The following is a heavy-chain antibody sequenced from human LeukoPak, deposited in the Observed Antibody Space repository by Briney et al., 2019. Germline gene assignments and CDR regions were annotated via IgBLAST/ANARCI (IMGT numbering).Heavy chain of an antibody. V-gene: IGHV4-31*03. J-gene: IGHJ4*02. CDR3: ARVLGVSPYYFDY. CDR2: IYYSGSD. D-gene: IGHD3-16*01. CDR1: GGSISSGGYY. Sequence: PSETLSLTCTVSGGSISSGGYYWSWIRQHPGKGLEWIGYIYYSGSDYCGPSIKSRTTISVDTSKNQFSLKLSSVTAADTAVYYCARVLGVSPYYFDYWGQGTLVTVSS.